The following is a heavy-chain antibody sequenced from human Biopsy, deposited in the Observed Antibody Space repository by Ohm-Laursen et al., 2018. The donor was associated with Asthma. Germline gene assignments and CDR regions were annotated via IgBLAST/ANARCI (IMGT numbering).Heavy chain of an antibody. Sequence: SSVKVSCEAPGGTFSNFAINWVRQAPGQGLEWLGGIMTVFGTTNYAQKFQGRVTITADESTSTAYMEVTSLRSEDTAIYYCARCQVGYSSGWSLLLKKIYYSGMDVWGQGTAVTVSS. CDR3: ARCQVGYSSGWSLLLKKIYYSGMDV. V-gene: IGHV1-69*01. D-gene: IGHD6-19*01. J-gene: IGHJ6*02. CDR2: IMTVFGTT. CDR1: GGTFSNFA.